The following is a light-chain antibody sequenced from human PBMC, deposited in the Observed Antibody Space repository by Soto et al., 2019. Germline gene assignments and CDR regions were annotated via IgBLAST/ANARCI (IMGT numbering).Light chain of an antibody. J-gene: IGKJ5*01. Sequence: EIVLTQSPATLSVSPGERATLSCRASQSVSSYLAWYQQKPGQAPRLLIYDASNRATGIPARFSGSGSGTDFTLTISSLQPEDFATYYCQQSYSTPITFGQGTRLENK. CDR1: QSVSSY. V-gene: IGKV3-11*01. CDR3: QQSYSTPIT. CDR2: DAS.